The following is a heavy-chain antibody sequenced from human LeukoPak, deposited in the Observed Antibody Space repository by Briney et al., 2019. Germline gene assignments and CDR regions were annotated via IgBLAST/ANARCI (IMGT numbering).Heavy chain of an antibody. CDR2: IKRESEGGTT. D-gene: IGHD3-10*01. CDR1: GFTFRNAW. CDR3: GLGSGRSDIDH. Sequence: PGGSLRLSCAVSGFTFRNAWMSWVRQAPGKGLEWVGRIKRESEGGTTDYAAPVKGRFTISRDDSKNTLYLQMSSLKTEDTAVYYCGLGSGRSDIDHWGQGTLVTVSS. J-gene: IGHJ4*02. V-gene: IGHV3-15*05.